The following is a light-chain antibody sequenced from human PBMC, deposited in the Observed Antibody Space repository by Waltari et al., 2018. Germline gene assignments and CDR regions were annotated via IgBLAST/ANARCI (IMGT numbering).Light chain of an antibody. CDR1: PTFSSSY. CDR3: QHYGTSPPLT. Sequence: EIVLTPSPSTLSLSPGEKATLPCRANPTFSSSYLAWSHKKPGQAPRLLIYGASTRAAGCPVRFSGSGSGTDFTLTISRLEPEDFAVYYCQHYGTSPPLTFGGGTKVEIK. J-gene: IGKJ4*01. V-gene: IGKV3-20*01. CDR2: GAS.